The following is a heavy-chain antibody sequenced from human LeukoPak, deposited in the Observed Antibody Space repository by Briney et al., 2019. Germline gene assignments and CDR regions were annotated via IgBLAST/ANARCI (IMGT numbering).Heavy chain of an antibody. J-gene: IGHJ4*02. CDR3: ARVYYGSGSYLFHSLYYFDY. CDR1: GYTFTSYG. Sequence: GASVKVSCKASGYTFTSYGISWVRQAPGQGLEWMGWISAYNGNTNYAQKLQGRVTMTTDTSTSTAYMELRSLRSDDTAVYYYARVYYGSGSYLFHSLYYFDYWGQGTLVAVSS. D-gene: IGHD3-10*01. CDR2: ISAYNGNT. V-gene: IGHV1-18*01.